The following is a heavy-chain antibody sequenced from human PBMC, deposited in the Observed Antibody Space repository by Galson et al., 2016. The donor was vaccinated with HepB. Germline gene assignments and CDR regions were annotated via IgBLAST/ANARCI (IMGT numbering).Heavy chain of an antibody. J-gene: IGHJ6*03. CDR3: AREYFYHMDV. CDR1: GFTFRKYY. Sequence: SLRLSCAASGFTFRKYYLTWVRQAPGKGLEWVSAINSGYSTSYAASVQVRFTISRDNSNSTLYLQMDSLRADDTAVYYCAREYFYHMDVWGKGTTVTVSS. CDR2: INSGYST. V-gene: IGHV3-53*01.